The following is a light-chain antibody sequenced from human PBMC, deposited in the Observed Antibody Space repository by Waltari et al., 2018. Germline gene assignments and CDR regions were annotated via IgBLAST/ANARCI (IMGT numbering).Light chain of an antibody. CDR1: SSDIGGYNC. V-gene: IGLV2-23*02. J-gene: IGLJ1*01. CDR2: DVT. Sequence: QSALTQPASVSGSPGQSITISCTGTSSDIGGYNCVSWYQQHPGKAPKLIIFDVTKRPSGVSNRFSGSKSGNTASLTISGVQAEDEADYYCCSYATGSSYVFGTGTKVTVL. CDR3: CSYATGSSYV.